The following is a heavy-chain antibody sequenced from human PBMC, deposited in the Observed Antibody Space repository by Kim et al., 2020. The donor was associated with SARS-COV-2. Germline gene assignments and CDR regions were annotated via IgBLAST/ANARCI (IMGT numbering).Heavy chain of an antibody. D-gene: IGHD4-4*01. CDR3: TRGVGTVTRPADY. J-gene: IGHJ4*02. V-gene: IGHV3-74*01. Sequence: DSRKGRFTNSQDNAKNTPDLQMNRLSAEDTAVYYCTRGVGTVTRPADYWGQGTLVTVSS.